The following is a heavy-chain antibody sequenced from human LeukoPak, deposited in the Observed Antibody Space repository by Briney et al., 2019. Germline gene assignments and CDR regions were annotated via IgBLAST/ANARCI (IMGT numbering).Heavy chain of an antibody. CDR2: ISRSGDST. D-gene: IGHD1-26*01. V-gene: IGHV3-23*01. CDR3: ARDSANVVGAKSIFDY. CDR1: GFTFSSYA. Sequence: PGGSLRLSCAASGFTFSSYAMSWVRQAPGKGLEWVAAISRSGDSTYYADSVKGRFTISRDNSKNTLYLQMNSLRAEDTAVYYCARDSANVVGAKSIFDYWGQGALVTVSS. J-gene: IGHJ4*02.